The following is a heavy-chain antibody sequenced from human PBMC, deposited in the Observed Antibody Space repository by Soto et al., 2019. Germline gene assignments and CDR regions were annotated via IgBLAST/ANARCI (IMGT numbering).Heavy chain of an antibody. CDR2: IYHSGST. Sequence: SETLSLTCAISGGSISSSNWWSWFPQPRVKGLELIGEIYHSGSTNYNPSLKSRVTISFDTSKNQFSLNLFSLTASDTAIYYCARYLDGARGFDIWGQGTMVTDSS. CDR3: ARYLDGARGFDI. V-gene: IGHV4-4*02. D-gene: IGHD3-9*01. J-gene: IGHJ3*02. CDR1: GGSISSSNW.